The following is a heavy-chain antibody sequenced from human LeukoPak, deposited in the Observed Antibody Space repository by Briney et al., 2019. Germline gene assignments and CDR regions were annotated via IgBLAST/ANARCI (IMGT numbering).Heavy chain of an antibody. D-gene: IGHD1-26*01. CDR3: ARPTYSGSYSGAFDI. Sequence: SETLSLTCAVCGYSISSGYYWGWIRQPPGKGLEWIGSIYHSGSTYYNPSLKSRVTISVDTSKNQFSLKLSSVTAADTAVYYCARPTYSGSYSGAFDIWGQGTMVTVSS. CDR2: IYHSGST. V-gene: IGHV4-38-2*01. J-gene: IGHJ3*02. CDR1: GYSISSGYY.